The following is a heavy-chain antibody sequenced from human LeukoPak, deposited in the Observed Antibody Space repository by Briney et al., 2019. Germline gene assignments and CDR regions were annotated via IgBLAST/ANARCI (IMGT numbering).Heavy chain of an antibody. CDR3: AKVGGSGSPYEYYFDY. CDR2: ISGSGGST. V-gene: IGHV3-23*01. D-gene: IGHD3-10*01. J-gene: IGHJ4*02. Sequence: GGSLRLSCAASGCTFSSYAMSWVRQAPGKGLEWVSAISGSGGSTYYADSVKGRFTISRDNSKNTLYLQMNSLRAEDTAVYYCAKVGGSGSPYEYYFDYWGQGTLVTVSS. CDR1: GCTFSSYA.